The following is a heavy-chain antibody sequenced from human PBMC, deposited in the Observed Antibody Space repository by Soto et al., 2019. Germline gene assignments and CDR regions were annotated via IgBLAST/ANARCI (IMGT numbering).Heavy chain of an antibody. J-gene: IGHJ6*03. Sequence: QVQLVESGGGVVQPGGSLRLSCAASAFTFSRHGMHWVRQAPGKGLQWVGVIWSDGSNQRYAESVKGRFTISRDNSKNPLDLQMNTLRAEDTAGYYCARERRFGENSHNYMAGWGTGITVTVSS. D-gene: IGHD3-10*01. CDR3: ARERRFGENSHNYMAG. CDR2: IWSDGSNQ. CDR1: AFTFSRHG. V-gene: IGHV3-33*01.